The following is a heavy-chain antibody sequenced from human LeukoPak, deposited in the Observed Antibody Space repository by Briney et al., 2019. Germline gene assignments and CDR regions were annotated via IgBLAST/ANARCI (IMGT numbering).Heavy chain of an antibody. V-gene: IGHV4-39*01. Sequence: PSETLSLTCTVSGGSISSSSYYWGWIRQPPGKGLEWIGSIYYSGSTYYNPSLKSRVTISVDTSKNRFSLKLSSVTAADTAAYYCAALGYYDSSGYYYNYYYYYYMDVWGKGTTVTVSS. CDR2: IYYSGST. CDR1: GGSISSSSYY. J-gene: IGHJ6*03. D-gene: IGHD3-22*01. CDR3: AALGYYDSSGYYYNYYYYYYMDV.